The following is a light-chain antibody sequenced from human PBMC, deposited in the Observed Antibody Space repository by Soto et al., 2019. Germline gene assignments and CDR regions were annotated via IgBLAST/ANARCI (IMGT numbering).Light chain of an antibody. CDR2: GNS. CDR1: SSNIGAGYD. J-gene: IGLJ1*01. V-gene: IGLV1-40*01. Sequence: QSVLTPPPSVSGAPGQRVTISCTGSSSNIGAGYDVHWYQQLPGTAPKLLIYGNSNRPSGVPDRFSGSKSGTSASPAINGLQSEDEADYYCAIWDDSLNALYVFGTGTKVTVL. CDR3: AIWDDSLNALYV.